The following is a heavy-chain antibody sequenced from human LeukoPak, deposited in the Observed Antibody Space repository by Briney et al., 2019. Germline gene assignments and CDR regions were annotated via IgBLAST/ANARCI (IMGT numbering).Heavy chain of an antibody. Sequence: AGGSLRLSCAASGFTFSNFGMHWVRQAPGKGLEWVALISYDGSNKYYADSVKGRFTISRDNSKNALYLQMNSLRAEDTAVYYCAKAANIVVVVAATDYWGQGTLVTVSS. V-gene: IGHV3-30*18. CDR1: GFTFSNFG. CDR2: ISYDGSNK. D-gene: IGHD2-15*01. CDR3: AKAANIVVVVAATDY. J-gene: IGHJ4*02.